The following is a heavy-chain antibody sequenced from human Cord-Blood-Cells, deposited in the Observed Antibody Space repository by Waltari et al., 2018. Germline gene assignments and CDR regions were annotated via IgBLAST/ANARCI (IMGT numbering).Heavy chain of an antibody. J-gene: IGHJ2*01. CDR2: IYHSGST. D-gene: IGHD2-2*01. CDR3: ARVGRCSSTSCYWYFDL. CDR1: GYSISSGYY. V-gene: IGHV4-38-2*02. Sequence: QVQLQESGPGLVKPSETLSLTCPVSGYSISSGYYWGWIRQPPGKGLEWIGSIYHSGSTYYNPSLKSRVTISVDTSKNQFSLKLSSVTAADTAVYYCARVGRCSSTSCYWYFDLWGRGTLVTVSS.